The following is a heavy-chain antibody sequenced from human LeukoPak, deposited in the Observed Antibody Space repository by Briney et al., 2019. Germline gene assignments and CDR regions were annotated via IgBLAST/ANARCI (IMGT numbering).Heavy chain of an antibody. J-gene: IGHJ4*02. V-gene: IGHV3-11*01. CDR1: GFIFSDYY. CDR2: SSSSGSTI. Sequence: PGGSLRLSCAASGFIFSDYYMSWIRQAPGKGLEWVSYSSSSGSTIYYADSVKGRFTISRDNAKNSLYLQMNSLRAEDTAVYYCARQHRSRGVPVSPFDYWGQGTLVTVSS. CDR3: ARQHRSRGVPVSPFDY. D-gene: IGHD3-10*01.